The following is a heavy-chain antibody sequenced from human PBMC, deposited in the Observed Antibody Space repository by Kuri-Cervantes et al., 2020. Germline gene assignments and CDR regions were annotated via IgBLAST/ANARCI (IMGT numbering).Heavy chain of an antibody. Sequence: ESLKISCAVYGGSFSGYYWSWIRQPPGKGLEWIGYIYYSGSTNYNPSLKSRVTISVDTSKNQFSLKLSSVTAADTAAYYCARGNIVVVPAAWVPLNWFDPWGQGTLVTVSS. CDR1: GGSFSGYY. CDR3: ARGNIVVVPAAWVPLNWFDP. V-gene: IGHV4-59*01. CDR2: IYYSGST. D-gene: IGHD2-2*01. J-gene: IGHJ5*02.